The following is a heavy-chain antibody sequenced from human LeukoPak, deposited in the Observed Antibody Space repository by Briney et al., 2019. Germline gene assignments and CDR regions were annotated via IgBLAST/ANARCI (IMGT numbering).Heavy chain of an antibody. CDR1: GFTLSSYG. J-gene: IGHJ4*02. CDR2: IWYDGSNE. CDR3: AIENSYDPFEH. V-gene: IGHV3-33*01. Sequence: GGSLRLSCTASGFTLSSYGMHWVRQAPGKGLEWVAVIWYDGSNEQYADSVKGRFTISRDNSGNTVFLQMNSLRPEDTAVYYCAIENSYDPFEHWGLGTLVTVSS. D-gene: IGHD3-16*01.